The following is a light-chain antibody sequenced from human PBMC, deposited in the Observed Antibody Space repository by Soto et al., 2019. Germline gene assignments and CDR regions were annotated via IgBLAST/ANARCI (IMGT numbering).Light chain of an antibody. CDR3: LQYFDYYRT. Sequence: IQMTQSPSTLSASVGDSVTITCRASQIIYNWLAWYQQKPGHAPKLLLYHSSTVERGVPSRFSGSGSETEFTLTINSLQPDDFATYYCLQYFDYYRTFGQGTKVEI. CDR2: HSS. V-gene: IGKV1-5*03. J-gene: IGKJ1*01. CDR1: QIIYNW.